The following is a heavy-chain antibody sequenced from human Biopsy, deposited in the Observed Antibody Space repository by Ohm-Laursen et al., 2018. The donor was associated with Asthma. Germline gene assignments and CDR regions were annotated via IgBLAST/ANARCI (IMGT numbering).Heavy chain of an antibody. Sequence: SSVKVSCRASGGTFRTYAFNWVRQAPGQGLEWMGGIIPMYGVPKVAQKFQGRVTITADESTSTAYMEMSSLRSEDTAVYYCARVDAIMISGDFYFYSGFDLWGQGTTVRVPS. CDR2: IIPMYGVP. J-gene: IGHJ6*02. CDR1: GGTFRTYA. D-gene: IGHD3-16*01. V-gene: IGHV1-69*01. CDR3: ARVDAIMISGDFYFYSGFDL.